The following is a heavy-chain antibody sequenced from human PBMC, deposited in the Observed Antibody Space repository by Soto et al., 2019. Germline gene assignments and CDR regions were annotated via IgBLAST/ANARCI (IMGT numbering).Heavy chain of an antibody. CDR2: ISGSSGST. D-gene: IGHD6-6*01. CDR1: GFTFRSYD. J-gene: IGHJ4*02. Sequence: EVQLLESGGGLVHPGGSLRLSCAAYGFTFRSYDMSWVRQAPGKGLEWVSGISGSSGSTYYADSVKGRFTISRDNSKNTLFLQMNSLRAEDTAMYYCAKDRESSTAPRGGCDYWGQGTLVTVSS. V-gene: IGHV3-23*01. CDR3: AKDRESSTAPRGGCDY.